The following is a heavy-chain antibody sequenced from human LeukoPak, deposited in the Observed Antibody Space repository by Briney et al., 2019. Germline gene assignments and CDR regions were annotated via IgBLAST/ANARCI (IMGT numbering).Heavy chain of an antibody. V-gene: IGHV4-39*07. D-gene: IGHD3-3*01. CDR2: IYYSGST. CDR3: ARGLTIFGVVIMLGY. CDR1: GGSISSSSYY. Sequence: RSSETLSLTCTVSGGSISSSSYYWGWIRQPPGKGLEWIGSIYYSGSTYYNPSLKSRVTISVDTSKNQFSLKLSSVTAADTAVYYCARGLTIFGVVIMLGYWGQGTLVTVSS. J-gene: IGHJ4*02.